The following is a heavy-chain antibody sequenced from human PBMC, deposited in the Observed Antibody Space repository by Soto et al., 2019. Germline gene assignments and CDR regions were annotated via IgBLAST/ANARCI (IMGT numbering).Heavy chain of an antibody. CDR3: AHRRPVGYGMDV. V-gene: IGHV2-5*02. Sequence: QITLKESGPTLVKPTQTLTLTCTFSGFSLSTSGVGVGWIRQPPGKALEWLALIYWDDDKRYSPSLKSRLTITKDPSQNQVVLTMTNMDPVDTATYYCAHRRPVGYGMDVWGQGTTVTVSS. CDR2: IYWDDDK. J-gene: IGHJ6*02. CDR1: GFSLSTSGVG.